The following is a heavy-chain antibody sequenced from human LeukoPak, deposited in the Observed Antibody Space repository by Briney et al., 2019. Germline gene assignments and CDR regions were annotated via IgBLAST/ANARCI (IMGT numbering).Heavy chain of an antibody. D-gene: IGHD6-6*01. CDR2: IWYDGNNK. V-gene: IGHV3-33*01. J-gene: IGHJ4*02. CDR1: GFTFRNHG. CDR3: ARDIAARRFDY. Sequence: PGGSLRLSCAASGFTFRNHGTHWVRQAPGKGLEWVAVIWYDGNNKYYADSVKGRFTISRDNSKNTLYLEMNSLRAEDTAVYYCARDIAARRFDYWGQGTLVTVSS.